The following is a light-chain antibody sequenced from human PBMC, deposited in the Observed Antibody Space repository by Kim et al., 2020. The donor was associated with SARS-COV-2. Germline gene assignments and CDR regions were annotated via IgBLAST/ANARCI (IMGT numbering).Light chain of an antibody. Sequence: SSELTQDPAVSVALGQTVRITCQGDSLRSYYANWYQQKPGQAPVLVMYDKNNRPSGTPDRFSGFNSGNTASLTTTGAQAADEADYYCSSRARDSTGNQYV. V-gene: IGLV3-19*01. CDR1: SLRSYY. CDR3: SSRARDSTGNQYV. J-gene: IGLJ1*01. CDR2: DKN.